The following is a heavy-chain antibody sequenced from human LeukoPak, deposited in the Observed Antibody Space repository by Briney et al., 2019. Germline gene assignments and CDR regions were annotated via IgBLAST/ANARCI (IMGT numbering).Heavy chain of an antibody. D-gene: IGHD1-26*01. CDR1: GGSISSYY. Sequence: SETLSLTCTASGGSISSYYWSWIRQPPGKGLEWIGYIYYSGSTNYNPSLKSRVTISVDTSKNQFSLKLSSVTAADTAVYYCARHRGSYFGNWFDPWGQGTLVTVSS. V-gene: IGHV4-59*08. J-gene: IGHJ5*02. CDR3: ARHRGSYFGNWFDP. CDR2: IYYSGST.